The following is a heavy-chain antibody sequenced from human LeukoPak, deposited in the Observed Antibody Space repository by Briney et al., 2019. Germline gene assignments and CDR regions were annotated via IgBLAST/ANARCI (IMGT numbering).Heavy chain of an antibody. CDR3: ARDRHLELAYDY. J-gene: IGHJ4*02. Sequence: PSQTLSVICTVSGGSISSGGYYWSWIRQHPGKGLEWIGYIYYSGSTYYNPSLKSRVTISVDTSKNQFSLKLSSVTAADTAVYYCARDRHLELAYDYWGQGTLVTVSS. D-gene: IGHD1-1*01. CDR2: IYYSGST. V-gene: IGHV4-31*03. CDR1: GGSISSGGYY.